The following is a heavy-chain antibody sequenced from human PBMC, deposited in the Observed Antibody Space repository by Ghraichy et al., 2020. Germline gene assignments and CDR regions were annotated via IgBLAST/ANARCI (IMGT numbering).Heavy chain of an antibody. Sequence: SQTLSLTCTVSGGSISSGGYYWSWIRQHPGKGLEWIGYIYYSGSTYYNPSLKSRVTISVDTSKNQFSLKLSPVTAADTAVYYCATGIAVAGTGSGYAFDIWGQGTMVTVSS. CDR1: GGSISSGGYY. D-gene: IGHD6-19*01. J-gene: IGHJ3*02. CDR2: IYYSGST. CDR3: ATGIAVAGTGSGYAFDI. V-gene: IGHV4-31*03.